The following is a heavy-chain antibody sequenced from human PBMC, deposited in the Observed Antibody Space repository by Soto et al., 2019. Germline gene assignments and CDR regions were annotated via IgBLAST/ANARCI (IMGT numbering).Heavy chain of an antibody. D-gene: IGHD5-12*01. V-gene: IGHV2-5*01. CDR1: GFSLSTSGVG. CDR2: IYWNDDK. CDR3: AHTLVATIRKNWFDP. J-gene: IGHJ5*02. Sequence: QITLKESGPPLVKPTQTLTLTCTFSGFSLSTSGVGVGWIRQPPGKALEWLALIYWNDDKRYSPSLKSRLTITKDTSKNQVVLTMTNMDPVDTATYYCAHTLVATIRKNWFDPWGQGTLVTVSS.